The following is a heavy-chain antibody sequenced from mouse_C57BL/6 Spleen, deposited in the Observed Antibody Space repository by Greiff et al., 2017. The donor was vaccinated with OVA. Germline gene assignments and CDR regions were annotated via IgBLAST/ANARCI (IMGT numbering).Heavy chain of an antibody. J-gene: IGHJ4*01. D-gene: IGHD2-10*02. V-gene: IGHV1-77*01. CDR2: IGPGSGST. Sequence: QVQLQQSGAELVKPGASVKISCKASGYTFTDYYINWVKQRPGQGLEWIGKIGPGSGSTYYNEKFKGKATLTADKSSSTAYMQLSSLTSEDSAVYFCARSPTRYGNYVGIFFNAMDYWGQGTSVTVSS. CDR3: ARSPTRYGNYVGIFFNAMDY. CDR1: GYTFTDYY.